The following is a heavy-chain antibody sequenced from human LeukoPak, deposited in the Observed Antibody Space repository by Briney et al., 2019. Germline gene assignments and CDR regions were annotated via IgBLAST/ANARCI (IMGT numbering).Heavy chain of an antibody. CDR1: GYSISSGYY. CDR2: IYHSGST. CDR3: ASYSYYMDV. V-gene: IGHV4-38-2*02. D-gene: IGHD2-21*01. J-gene: IGHJ6*03. Sequence: SETLSLTCTVSGYSISSGYYWGWIRQPPGKGLEWIGSIYHSGSTYYNLSLKSRVTISVDTSKNQFSLKLNSVTAAETAVYYCASYSYYMDVWGKGTTVTVSS.